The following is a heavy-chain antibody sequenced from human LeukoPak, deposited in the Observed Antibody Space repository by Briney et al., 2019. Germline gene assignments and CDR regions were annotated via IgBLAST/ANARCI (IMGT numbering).Heavy chain of an antibody. CDR3: ARGLLSAEPSVVAAQRDWFDP. CDR1: GGTFSSYA. CDR2: IIPILGIA. V-gene: IGHV1-69*04. D-gene: IGHD2-15*01. Sequence: SVKVSCKASGGTFSSYAISWVRQAPGQGLEWMGRIIPILGIANYAQKFQGRVTITADKSTSTAYMELSSLRSEDTAVYYCARGLLSAEPSVVAAQRDWFDPWGQGTLVTVSS. J-gene: IGHJ5*02.